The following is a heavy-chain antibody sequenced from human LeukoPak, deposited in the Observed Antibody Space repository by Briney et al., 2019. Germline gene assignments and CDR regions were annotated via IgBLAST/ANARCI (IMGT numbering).Heavy chain of an antibody. CDR2: INGGGDIM. CDR3: AMRDRGYGLDI. D-gene: IGHD3-10*01. V-gene: IGHV3-23*01. J-gene: IGHJ3*02. Sequence: GGSLRLSCAASGFSLRAYDLIWVRQAPGKGMDWVSIINGGGDIMMYEDSVKGRFTISRDNSKNTFYLQMNSLRVEDTAVYYCAMRDRGYGLDIWGQGTMVTVSS. CDR1: GFSLRAYD.